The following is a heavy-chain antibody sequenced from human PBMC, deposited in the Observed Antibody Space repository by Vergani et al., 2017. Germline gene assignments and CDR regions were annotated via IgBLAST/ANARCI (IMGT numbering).Heavy chain of an antibody. J-gene: IGHJ5*02. Sequence: QVQLVESGGGLVKPGGSLRLSCAASGFTFSDYYMSWIRQAPGKGLEWVSYISSRGSSIYYADSVKGRFTMSRYNAKNSLYLQMNSLRVEDTAVYYCARIPVIAAAGSFYWFDPWGQGTLVTVSS. CDR1: GFTFSDYY. V-gene: IGHV3-11*01. D-gene: IGHD6-13*01. CDR2: ISSRGSSI. CDR3: ARIPVIAAAGSFYWFDP.